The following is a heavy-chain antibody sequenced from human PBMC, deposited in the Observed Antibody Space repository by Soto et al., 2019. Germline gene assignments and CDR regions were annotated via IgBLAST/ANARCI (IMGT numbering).Heavy chain of an antibody. D-gene: IGHD6-6*01. CDR3: ARRAEYSSSSDSSYYYYYMGV. Sequence: GESLKISCKGSGYIFTTYWIGWVRQMPGKGPEWMGIIYPGDSDARYSPSFQGQVINSADKSISTAYLQWSSLKASDTAMYYCARRAEYSSSSDSSYYYYYMGVWGKGTTVTVAS. V-gene: IGHV5-51*01. J-gene: IGHJ6*03. CDR1: GYIFTTYW. CDR2: IYPGDSDA.